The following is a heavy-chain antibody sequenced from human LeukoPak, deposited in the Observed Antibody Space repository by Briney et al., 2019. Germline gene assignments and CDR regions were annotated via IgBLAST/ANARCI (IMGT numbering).Heavy chain of an antibody. J-gene: IGHJ4*02. Sequence: ASVKVSCKASGYTFTGYYMHWVRQAPGQGLEWMGWINPNSGGTNYAQKFQGWVTMTRDTSISTAYMELSRRRSDDTAVYYCARVGSGSYWDYFDYWGQGTLVTVSS. CDR1: GYTFTGYY. V-gene: IGHV1-2*04. D-gene: IGHD3-10*01. CDR3: ARVGSGSYWDYFDY. CDR2: INPNSGGT.